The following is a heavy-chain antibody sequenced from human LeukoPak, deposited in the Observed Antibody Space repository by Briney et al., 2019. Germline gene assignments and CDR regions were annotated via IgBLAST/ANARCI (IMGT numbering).Heavy chain of an antibody. CDR2: IHYSGTT. J-gene: IGHJ4*02. CDR3: ARGLRGWSGGAHTWYYFDY. V-gene: IGHV4-61*01. CDR1: GGSISSGSYY. D-gene: IGHD3-10*01. Sequence: KPSETLSLTCTVSGGSISSGSYYWSWIRQPPGKGLEYIGYIHYSGTTIYNPSLKSRVTISVDTSKNQFSLILTSVTAADTAVYYCARGLRGWSGGAHTWYYFDYWGQGTLVTVSS.